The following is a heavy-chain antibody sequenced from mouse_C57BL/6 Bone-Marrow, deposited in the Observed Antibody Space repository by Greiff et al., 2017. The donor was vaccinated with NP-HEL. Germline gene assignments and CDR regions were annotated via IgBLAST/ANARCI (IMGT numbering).Heavy chain of an antibody. CDR2: IYPGDGDT. J-gene: IGHJ1*03. Sequence: VKLQASGPELVKPGASVKISCKASGYAFSSSWLNWVKQRPGKGLEWIGRIYPGDGDTNYTGTFTGKATLTAAKSSSTASLPLSSLTSDDSAVYFCASPIYYGNHYWYCDVWGTGTTVTVSS. CDR3: ASPIYYGNHYWYCDV. CDR1: GYAFSSSW. V-gene: IGHV1-82*01. D-gene: IGHD2-1*01.